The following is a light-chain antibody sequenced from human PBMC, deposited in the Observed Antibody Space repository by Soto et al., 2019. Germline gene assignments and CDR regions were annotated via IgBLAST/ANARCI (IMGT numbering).Light chain of an antibody. CDR2: GVN. CDR1: DNDIGGYNF. J-gene: IGLJ1*01. CDR3: SSYTTNSPLFV. V-gene: IGLV2-14*01. Sequence: QSVLTQPASVSGSPGESITISCTGTDNDIGGYNFVSWYQQHPGKAPKLMIFGVNDRPSGVSSRFSGSSSGNTASLTISGLQAEDEADYYCSSYTTNSPLFVFGPGTKLTVL.